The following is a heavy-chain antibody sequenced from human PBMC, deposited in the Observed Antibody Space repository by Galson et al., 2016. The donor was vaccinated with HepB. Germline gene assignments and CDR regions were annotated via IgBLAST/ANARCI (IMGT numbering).Heavy chain of an antibody. J-gene: IGHJ4*02. CDR1: RFAFSNYV. V-gene: IGHV3-23*01. CDR2: ISASGDDT. Sequence: SLRLSCAASRFAFSNYVMSWVRQAPGEGLEWVSTISASGDDTYYADPVKGRFTISRDNSKNTLNVQMNSLRADDTAVYYCAAGYYYGDLGRDWGQGTLVIVSS. D-gene: IGHD3-22*01. CDR3: AAGYYYGDLGRD.